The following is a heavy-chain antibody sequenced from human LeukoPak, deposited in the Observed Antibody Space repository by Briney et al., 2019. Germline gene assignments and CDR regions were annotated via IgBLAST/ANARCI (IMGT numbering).Heavy chain of an antibody. D-gene: IGHD3/OR15-3a*01. V-gene: IGHV3-15*01. CDR1: GFTFSHAW. CDR2: IKSEAGGGTA. Sequence: GGSLRLSCAASGFTFSHAWMSWVRQAPGKGLEWVGQIKSEAGGGTADYAAPVKGRFTISRDDSKNTLYLQMNSLKVEDTAVYYCSTTSLGGQMLMIWYLDNWGQGTLVTVSS. J-gene: IGHJ4*02. CDR3: STTSLGGQMLMIWYLDN.